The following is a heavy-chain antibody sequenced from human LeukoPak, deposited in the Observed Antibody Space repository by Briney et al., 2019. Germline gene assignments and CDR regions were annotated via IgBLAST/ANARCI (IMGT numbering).Heavy chain of an antibody. CDR3: ARWVVAVPAAYKEDYYYYMDV. CDR2: IYYSGST. D-gene: IGHD2-2*01. V-gene: IGHV4-31*03. CDR1: GGSISSGGYY. J-gene: IGHJ6*03. Sequence: SQTLSLTCTVSGGSISSGGYYWSWIRQHPGKGLEWIGYIYYSGSTYYNPSLKSRVTISVDTSKNQFSLKLSSVTAADTAVYYCARWVVAVPAAYKEDYYYYMDVWGKGTTVTVSS.